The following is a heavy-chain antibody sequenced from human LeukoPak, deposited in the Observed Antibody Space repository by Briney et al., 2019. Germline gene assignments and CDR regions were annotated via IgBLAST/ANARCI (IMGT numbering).Heavy chain of an antibody. CDR3: ARVYDSGSQAYFYYMDV. D-gene: IGHD3-10*01. J-gene: IGHJ6*03. V-gene: IGHV4-59*01. Sequence: SETLFLTCNVSGGSIRGYYWSWIRQAPGKGLEWIGYIYSSGSTNYNTSFKSRFSMSVDTSNNQFSLKVNSVTAASTAVYYCARVYDSGSQAYFYYMDVWGKGTTVTISS. CDR1: GGSIRGYY. CDR2: IYSSGST.